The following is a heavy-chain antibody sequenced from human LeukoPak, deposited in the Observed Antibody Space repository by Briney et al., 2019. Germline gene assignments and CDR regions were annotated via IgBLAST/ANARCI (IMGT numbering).Heavy chain of an antibody. CDR1: GFTFSSYE. Sequence: GGSLRLSCAASGFTFSSYEMNWVRQAPGKGLEWVSYISSSGSTIYYADSVKGRFTISRDNAKNSLYLQMNSLRAEDTAVYYCARVGSVARYYMDVWGKGTTVTISS. CDR3: ARVGSVARYYMDV. D-gene: IGHD6-19*01. J-gene: IGHJ6*03. CDR2: ISSSGSTI. V-gene: IGHV3-48*03.